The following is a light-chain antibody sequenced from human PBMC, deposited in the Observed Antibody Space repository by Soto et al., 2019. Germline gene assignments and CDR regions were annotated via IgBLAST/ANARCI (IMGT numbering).Light chain of an antibody. V-gene: IGKV3-11*01. CDR1: QSFSSY. CDR2: DAS. CDR3: QQRSNWPPVIT. Sequence: EIVLTQSPATLSLSPGERATLSCRASQSFSSYLAWYQQKPGQAPRLLIFDASKRATGIPARFSGRGSGTDFTLTISSLEPDDFAVYYCQQRSNWPPVITFGQGTRLEMK. J-gene: IGKJ5*01.